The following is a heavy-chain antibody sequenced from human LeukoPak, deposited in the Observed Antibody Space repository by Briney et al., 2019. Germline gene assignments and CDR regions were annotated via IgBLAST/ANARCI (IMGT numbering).Heavy chain of an antibody. CDR1: GFTFSSYW. CDR2: IRQDGSEK. CDR3: ARDIGPYDSSGYYDAFDI. Sequence: GESLRLSCAASGFTFSSYWMSWVRQAPGKGLEWVANIRQDGSEKHYVDSVKGRFTISRDNAKNSLYLQMNSLSAEDTAVYYCARDIGPYDSSGYYDAFDIWGQGTMVTVSS. V-gene: IGHV3-7*01. J-gene: IGHJ3*02. D-gene: IGHD3-22*01.